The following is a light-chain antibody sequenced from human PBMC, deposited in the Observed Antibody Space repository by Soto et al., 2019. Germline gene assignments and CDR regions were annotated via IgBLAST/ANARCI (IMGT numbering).Light chain of an antibody. CDR3: EQANSCPRT. J-gene: IGKJ1*01. CDR2: AAS. V-gene: IGKV1D-12*01. Sequence: DIQMTQSPSSVSASVGDRVTITCRASPAISTWLAWYQQKPGKAPKLLIYAASNLQTGVPSRFSVSGSGTDFTLTISSLQPEDVATYYGEQANSCPRTFGQGTKVEIK. CDR1: PAISTW.